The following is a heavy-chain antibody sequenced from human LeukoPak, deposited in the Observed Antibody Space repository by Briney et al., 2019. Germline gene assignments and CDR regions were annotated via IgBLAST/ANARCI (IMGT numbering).Heavy chain of an antibody. D-gene: IGHD1-26*01. Sequence: ASVKVSCKASGYTFTSYYMHWVRQAPGQGLEWMGIINPSGGSTSYAQKFQGRVTMTRDTSTSTVYMELSSLRSEDTAVYYCAREVVRVGANDAFDIWGQGTMVTVSS. CDR3: AREVVRVGANDAFDI. CDR1: GYTFTSYY. CDR2: INPSGGST. V-gene: IGHV1-46*01. J-gene: IGHJ3*02.